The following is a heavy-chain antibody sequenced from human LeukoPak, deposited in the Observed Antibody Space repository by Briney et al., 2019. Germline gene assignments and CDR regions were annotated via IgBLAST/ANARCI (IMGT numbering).Heavy chain of an antibody. D-gene: IGHD6-19*01. CDR1: GYTFNKYG. CDR3: ARINGWLVSSGTVKYFDY. Sequence: ASVKVSCKASGYTFNKYGISWVRQAPGQGLEWMGWITTYNGNTNYAQKVQGRVTMTTDTSASTVYMELRSLRPDDTAVYYCARINGWLVSSGTVKYFDYWGQGTLVTVSS. CDR2: ITTYNGNT. J-gene: IGHJ4*02. V-gene: IGHV1-18*01.